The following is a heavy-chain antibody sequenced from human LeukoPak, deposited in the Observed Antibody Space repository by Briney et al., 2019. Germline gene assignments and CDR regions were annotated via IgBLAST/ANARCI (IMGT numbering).Heavy chain of an antibody. D-gene: IGHD3-3*01. Sequence: SETLSLTRTVSGGSISSYYWSWIRQPAGKGLEWIGRIYTSGSTNYNPSLKSRVTMSVDTSKNQFSLKLSSVTAADTAVYYCARDHYDFWSGTYRYFDYWGQGTLVTVSS. CDR2: IYTSGST. J-gene: IGHJ4*02. V-gene: IGHV4-4*07. CDR3: ARDHYDFWSGTYRYFDY. CDR1: GGSISSYY.